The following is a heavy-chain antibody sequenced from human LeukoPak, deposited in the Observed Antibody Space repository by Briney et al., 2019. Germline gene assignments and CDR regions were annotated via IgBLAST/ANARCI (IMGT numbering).Heavy chain of an antibody. J-gene: IGHJ4*02. CDR2: IYYSGST. CDR3: ARRAYDSSGYYSDY. Sequence: PSETLSLTCTVSGGSISSSSYYWGWIRQPPGTGLEWIGSIYYSGSTYYNPSLKSRVTISVDTSKNQFSLKLSSVTAADTAVYYCARRAYDSSGYYSDYWGQGTLVTVSS. D-gene: IGHD3-22*01. CDR1: GGSISSSSYY. V-gene: IGHV4-39*01.